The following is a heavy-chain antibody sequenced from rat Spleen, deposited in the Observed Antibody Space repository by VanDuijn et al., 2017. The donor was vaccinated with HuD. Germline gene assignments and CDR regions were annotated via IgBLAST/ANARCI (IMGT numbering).Heavy chain of an antibody. CDR3: TREETLYWYFDF. Sequence: EVQLVESGGGLVQPGRSLKLSCVASGFTFNNYWMSWIRQAPGMGLEWVASITNTGVNTYYPDSVKGRFTISRDNAKSTLYLQINSLRSEDTATYYCTREETLYWYFDFWGPGTMVTVSS. V-gene: IGHV5-31*01. CDR2: ITNTGVNT. J-gene: IGHJ1*01. CDR1: GFTFNNYW. D-gene: IGHD3-4*01.